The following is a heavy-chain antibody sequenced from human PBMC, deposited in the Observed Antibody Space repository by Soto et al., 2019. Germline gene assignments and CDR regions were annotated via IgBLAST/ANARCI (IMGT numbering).Heavy chain of an antibody. CDR2: VYYTGST. CDR1: GDSISSSSYY. D-gene: IGHD3-3*01. CDR3: ARLFIWSGKYFFGY. Sequence: SETLSLTCTVSGDSISSSSYYWGWIRQPPGKGLEWIGSVYYTGSTYYSPSLKGRVTISVDTSKNQFSLKLSSVTAADTAVYYCARLFIWSGKYFFGYWGQGTLVTVSS. J-gene: IGHJ4*02. V-gene: IGHV4-39*01.